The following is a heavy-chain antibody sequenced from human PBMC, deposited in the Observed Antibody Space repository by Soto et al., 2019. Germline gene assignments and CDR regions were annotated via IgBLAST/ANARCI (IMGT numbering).Heavy chain of an antibody. CDR1: GYTFTTYP. Sequence: QVQLVQSGAEVKKPGASVKVSCKASGYTFTTYPMQWVRQAPGQTLEWMGWINGGNGNTKYSQKLQGRVTITRDTTASTAYKELSSLKSEDTAVEFWASGVGTHYYHYGMEGRGQGNKVNGSS. J-gene: IGHJ6*01. V-gene: IGHV1-3*01. CDR2: INGGNGNT. D-gene: IGHD1-1*01. CDR3: ASGVGTHYYHYGMEG.